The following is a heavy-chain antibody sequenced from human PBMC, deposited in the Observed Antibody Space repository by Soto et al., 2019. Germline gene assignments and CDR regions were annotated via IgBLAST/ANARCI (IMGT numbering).Heavy chain of an antibody. CDR2: IIPIFGTA. CDR3: ARVADILTGPQYYFDY. Sequence: SVKVSCKASGGTFSSYAISWVRQAPGQGLEWMGGIIPIFGTANYAQKFRGRVTITADESTSTAYMELSSLRSEDTAVYYCARVADILTGPQYYFDYWGQGTLVTVSS. J-gene: IGHJ4*02. CDR1: GGTFSSYA. D-gene: IGHD3-9*01. V-gene: IGHV1-69*13.